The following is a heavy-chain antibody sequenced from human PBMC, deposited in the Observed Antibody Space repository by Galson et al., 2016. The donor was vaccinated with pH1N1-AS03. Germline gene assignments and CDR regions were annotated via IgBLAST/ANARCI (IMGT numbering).Heavy chain of an antibody. CDR2: FYYIANT. J-gene: IGHJ2*01. D-gene: IGHD4-17*01. CDR1: GGSIGVSY. CDR3: AKLRRGPWYLDL. Sequence: SETLSLTCTVSGGSIGVSYWSWIRQSPGRGVEWIGYFYYIANTKYNPSLKSRVTISVDTSKNQFSLNLTSVTAAATAVYYCAKLRRGPWYLDLWGRGTMVTVSS. V-gene: IGHV4-59*12.